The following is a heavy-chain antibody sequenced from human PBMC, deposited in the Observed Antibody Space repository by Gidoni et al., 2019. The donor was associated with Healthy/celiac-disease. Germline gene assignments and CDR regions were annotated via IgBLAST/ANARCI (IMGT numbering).Heavy chain of an antibody. Sequence: EVQMVESGGGLIQPGVSLRLSCAASGFTVSSNYMSWVRQAPGKGLERVSVIYSGGSTYYADSVKGRFTISRDNSKNTLYLQMNSLRAEDTAVYYCAGTHLRATADAFDIWGQGTMVTVSS. D-gene: IGHD2-15*01. J-gene: IGHJ3*02. CDR2: IYSGGST. V-gene: IGHV3-53*01. CDR3: AGTHLRATADAFDI. CDR1: GFTVSSNY.